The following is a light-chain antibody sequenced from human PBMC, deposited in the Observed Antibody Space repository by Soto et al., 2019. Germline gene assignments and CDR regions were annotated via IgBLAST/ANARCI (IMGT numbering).Light chain of an antibody. CDR1: ENIRNY. CDR2: VGS. J-gene: IGKJ2*01. Sequence: DIQMTQSPSSLSASVGDRVTISCRSSENIRNYLIWYRQKPGKAPELLMYVGSTLESGVTSRFSGSGLGTEFTLTIKSLQPEDFGVYYCQQSYIVPYTFGRGTSLDI. V-gene: IGKV1-39*01. CDR3: QQSYIVPYT.